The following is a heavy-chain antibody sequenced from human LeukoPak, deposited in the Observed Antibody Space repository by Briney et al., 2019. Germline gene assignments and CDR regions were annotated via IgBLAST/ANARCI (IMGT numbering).Heavy chain of an antibody. CDR2: IKFDGSLA. Sequence: AGSLRLSCGASGLTFNTYWIHWVRHAPGKGLVWVSQIKFDGSLASYADSVKGRFTFSRDNTKNTLYLQMNSLGAEDTAVYYCVADHYDSRMYFDLWGRGTLVIVSS. V-gene: IGHV3-74*01. CDR3: VADHYDSRMYFDL. J-gene: IGHJ2*01. CDR1: GLTFNTYW. D-gene: IGHD3-22*01.